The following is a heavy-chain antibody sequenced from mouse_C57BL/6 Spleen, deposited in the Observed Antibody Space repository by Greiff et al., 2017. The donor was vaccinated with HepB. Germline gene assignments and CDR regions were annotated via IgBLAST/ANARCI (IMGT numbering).Heavy chain of an antibody. CDR2: IYPGSGNT. V-gene: IGHV1-76*01. D-gene: IGHD1-1*01. CDR3: AADYYGSSYGFAY. J-gene: IGHJ3*01. Sequence: VKVVESGAELVRPGASVKLSCKASGYTFTDYYINWVKQRPGQGLEWIARIYPGSGNTYYNEKFKGKATLTAEKSSSTAYMQLSSLTSEDSAVYFCAADYYGSSYGFAYWGQGTLVTVSA. CDR1: GYTFTDYY.